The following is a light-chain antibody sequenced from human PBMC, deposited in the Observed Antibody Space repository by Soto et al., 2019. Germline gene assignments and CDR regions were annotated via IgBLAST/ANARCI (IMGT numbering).Light chain of an antibody. V-gene: IGKV3-15*01. J-gene: IGKJ4*01. CDR3: HQYNMSPPLI. Sequence: EIVMTQSPATLSVSPGESATLSCRARQSVRSKLAWYQQIPGQAPRLLIYGASTRATGIPARFSGSGSGTEFTLTISVLQSEDFAVYYCHQYNMSPPLIFGGATTVAIK. CDR1: QSVRSK. CDR2: GAS.